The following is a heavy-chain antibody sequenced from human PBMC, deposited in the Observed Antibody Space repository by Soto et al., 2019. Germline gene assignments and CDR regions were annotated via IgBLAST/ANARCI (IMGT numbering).Heavy chain of an antibody. V-gene: IGHV1-2*04. CDR3: ARDAGGIDF. Sequence: ALVNVYRKTVVYTYTSYAMRRVRQAPGQGLEWMGWINPNSGGTNYAQKFQGWVTMTRDTSISTAYMELSRLRSDDTAVYYCARDAGGIDFWGQGTLVTVSS. D-gene: IGHD2-8*02. CDR2: INPNSGGT. J-gene: IGHJ4*02. CDR1: VYTYTSYA.